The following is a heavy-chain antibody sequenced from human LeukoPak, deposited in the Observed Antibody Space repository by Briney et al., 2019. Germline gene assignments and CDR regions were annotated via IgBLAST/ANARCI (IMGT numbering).Heavy chain of an antibody. CDR1: GYTFTSYD. V-gene: IGHV1-8*01. D-gene: IGHD5-12*01. CDR3: ARSSGYASHNWFDP. Sequence: GASVKVSCKASGYTFTSYDINWVRQATGQGLEWMGWMNPNSGNTGYAQKFQGRVTITADKSTSTAYMELSSLRSEDTAVYYCARSSGYASHNWFDPWGQGTLVTVSS. J-gene: IGHJ5*02. CDR2: MNPNSGNT.